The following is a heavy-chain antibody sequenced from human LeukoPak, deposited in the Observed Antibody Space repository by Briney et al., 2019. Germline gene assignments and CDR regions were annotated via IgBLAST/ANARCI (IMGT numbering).Heavy chain of an antibody. CDR1: VFTVSSYY. V-gene: IGHV3-53*01. D-gene: IGHD1-1*01. CDR3: ARGGVNYWNPRY. J-gene: IGHJ4*02. CDR2: LYTGGTT. Sequence: GGSLRLSCVASVFTVSSYYMSWVRQAPGKGLEWVSLLYTGGTTYYADSVEGRFTISRDDSKNTIYLQVNTLRAEDTAVYYCARGGVNYWNPRYWGQGTLVTVSS.